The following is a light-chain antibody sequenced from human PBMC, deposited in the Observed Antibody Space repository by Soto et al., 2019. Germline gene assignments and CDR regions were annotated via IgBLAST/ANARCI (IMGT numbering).Light chain of an antibody. Sequence: DIVVTQSPLSLPVTTGEPASISCKSSHSLRHSDGRTYVYWYVQRPGQPPQLLIYEVSNRFSGVPDRFGGYGAGTDFTLEISRVEAEDVGIYYCMQTIQLPLTFGGGTKVDFK. J-gene: IGKJ4*01. V-gene: IGKV2D-29*01. CDR3: MQTIQLPLT. CDR1: HSLRHSDGRTY. CDR2: EVS.